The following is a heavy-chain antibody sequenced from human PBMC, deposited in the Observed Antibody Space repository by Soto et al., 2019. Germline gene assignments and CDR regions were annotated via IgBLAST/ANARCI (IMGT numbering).Heavy chain of an antibody. CDR1: GYTFTGYY. D-gene: IGHD4-17*01. V-gene: IGHV1-2*04. J-gene: IGHJ6*02. CDR3: ARFRDYEGGMDV. Sequence: QVQLVQSGAEVKKPGASVKVSCKASGYTFTGYYMHWVRQAPGQGLEWMGWINPNSGGTNYAQKVQGWVTMTRDTSISTAYMELSRLRSDDTAVYYCARFRDYEGGMDVWGQGTTVTVSS. CDR2: INPNSGGT.